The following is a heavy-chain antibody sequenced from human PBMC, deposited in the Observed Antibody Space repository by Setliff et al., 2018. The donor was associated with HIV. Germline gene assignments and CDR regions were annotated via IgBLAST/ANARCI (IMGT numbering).Heavy chain of an antibody. D-gene: IGHD3-22*01. J-gene: IGHJ4*02. V-gene: IGHV3-49*04. CDR3: TRDRPGVTLIPGGPDY. CDR1: GFIFRDYG. Sequence: PGGSLRLSCTTSGFIFRDYGLSWARQAPGKGLEWLGFIRTKGYGGTAEYAASVKGRFSISRDDFKTLAYLQMNSLKSEDTAVYYCTRDRPGVTLIPGGPDYWGQGTLVTVSS. CDR2: IRTKGYGGTA.